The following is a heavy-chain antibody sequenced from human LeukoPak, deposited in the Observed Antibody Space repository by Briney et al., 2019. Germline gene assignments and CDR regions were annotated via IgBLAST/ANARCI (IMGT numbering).Heavy chain of an antibody. Sequence: ASVKVSCKASGGTFSSYAISWVRQAPGQGLEWMGRIIPILGIANYAQKFQGRVTITADKSTSTAYMELSSLRSEGTAVYYCARDLDVVVTADAFDIWGQGTMVTVSS. D-gene: IGHD2-21*02. CDR3: ARDLDVVVTADAFDI. V-gene: IGHV1-69*04. CDR1: GGTFSSYA. CDR2: IIPILGIA. J-gene: IGHJ3*02.